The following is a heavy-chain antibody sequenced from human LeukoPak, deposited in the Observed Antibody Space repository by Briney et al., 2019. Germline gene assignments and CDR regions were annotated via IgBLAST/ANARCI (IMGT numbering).Heavy chain of an antibody. CDR1: GFTFSSYA. V-gene: IGHV3-21*01. CDR3: ARGVGPPDY. J-gene: IGHJ4*02. CDR2: IRSSSSYI. Sequence: GGSLRLSCAASGFTFSSYAMSWVRQAPGKGVEWVSSIRSSSSYISSADSVKGRFTISRDNAKNSLYLQMNSLRAEDTAVYYCARGVGPPDYWGQGTLVTVSS. D-gene: IGHD3-16*01.